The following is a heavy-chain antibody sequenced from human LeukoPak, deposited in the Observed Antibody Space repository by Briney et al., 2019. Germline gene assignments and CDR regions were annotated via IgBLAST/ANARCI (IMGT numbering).Heavy chain of an antibody. Sequence: ASVKVSCKASGYTFTGYYMHWVRQAPGQGLEWMGWINPNSGGTNYAQKFQGRVTMTRDTSISTAYMGLSRLRSDDTAVYYCARERATIVVVTADNWFDPWGQGTLVTVSS. CDR3: ARERATIVVVTADNWFDP. J-gene: IGHJ5*02. V-gene: IGHV1-2*02. CDR1: GYTFTGYY. D-gene: IGHD2-21*02. CDR2: INPNSGGT.